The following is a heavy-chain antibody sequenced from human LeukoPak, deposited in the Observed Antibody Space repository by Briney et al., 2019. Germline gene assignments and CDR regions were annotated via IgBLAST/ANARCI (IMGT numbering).Heavy chain of an antibody. CDR1: GYSISSGYY. D-gene: IGHD3-16*02. Sequence: SETLSLTCAVSGYSISSGYYWGWIRQPPVKGLEWLGSIYHSGSTYYNPSLKSRVTISVDTSKNQFSLKLSSVTAADTAVYYCATSVYDYVWGSYRYLFDPWGQGTLVTVSS. CDR3: ATSVYDYVWGSYRYLFDP. J-gene: IGHJ5*02. CDR2: IYHSGST. V-gene: IGHV4-38-2*01.